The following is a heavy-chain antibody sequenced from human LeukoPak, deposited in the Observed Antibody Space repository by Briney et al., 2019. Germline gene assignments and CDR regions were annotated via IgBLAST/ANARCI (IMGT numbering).Heavy chain of an antibody. Sequence: GGSLRLSCAASGFTFSSYAMSWVRQAPGKGLEWVSAISGSGGGTYYADSVKGRFTISRDNSKNTLYLQMNSLRAEDTAVYYCAKDVHYDSSGYYVYWGQGTLVTVSS. D-gene: IGHD3-22*01. CDR3: AKDVHYDSSGYYVY. CDR1: GFTFSSYA. V-gene: IGHV3-23*01. CDR2: ISGSGGGT. J-gene: IGHJ4*02.